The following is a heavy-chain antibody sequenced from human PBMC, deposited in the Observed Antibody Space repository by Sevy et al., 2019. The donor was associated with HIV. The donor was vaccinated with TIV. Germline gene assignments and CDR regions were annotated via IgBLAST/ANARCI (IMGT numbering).Heavy chain of an antibody. Sequence: GGSLRLSCAASVFTFSSHWTSWVRQAPGKGLEWVANIKQDGSEKYYVDSVKGRFTISRDNAKNSLSLQMNSLRAEDTAVYYCARDTGGIGMDVWGQGTTVTVSS. V-gene: IGHV3-7*01. CDR3: ARDTGGIGMDV. CDR2: IKQDGSEK. CDR1: VFTFSSHW. J-gene: IGHJ6*02. D-gene: IGHD6-13*01.